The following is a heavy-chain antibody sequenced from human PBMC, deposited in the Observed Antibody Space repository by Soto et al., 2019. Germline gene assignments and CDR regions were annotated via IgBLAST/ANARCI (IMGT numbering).Heavy chain of an antibody. J-gene: IGHJ4*02. CDR3: ARGRRQLVKYFDY. D-gene: IGHD6-6*01. CDR1: GFTFSSYA. Sequence: GGSLRLSCAASGFTFSSYAMSWVRQAPGKGLEWVSAISGSGGSTNYNPSLKSRVTISVDTSKNQFSLKLSSVTAADTAVYYCARGRRQLVKYFDYWGQGTLVTVSS. V-gene: IGHV3-23*02. CDR2: ISGSGGST.